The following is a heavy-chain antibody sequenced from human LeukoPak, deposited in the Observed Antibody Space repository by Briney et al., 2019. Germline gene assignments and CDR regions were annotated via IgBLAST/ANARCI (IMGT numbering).Heavy chain of an antibody. J-gene: IGHJ2*01. CDR1: GGSISSYY. CDR3: ARLRLAAPLRWYFDL. Sequence: SETLSLTCTVSGGSISSYYWSWIRQPPGKGLEWIVYIYYSGSTNYNPSLKSRVTISVDTSKNQFSLKLSSVTAADTAVYYCARLRLAAPLRWYFDLWGRGTLVTVSS. V-gene: IGHV4-59*12. CDR2: IYYSGST. D-gene: IGHD6-13*01.